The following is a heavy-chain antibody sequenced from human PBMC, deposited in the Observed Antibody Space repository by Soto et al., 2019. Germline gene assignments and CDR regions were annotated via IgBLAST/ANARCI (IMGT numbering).Heavy chain of an antibody. V-gene: IGHV1-69*02. Sequence: SVKVSCKASGGTFSTYTITWVRQAPGQGLEWMGRIIPIIGIINYAQKFQGRVTISADKFTGTAYMELTGLRSDDTAVYYCASSFTVPAAIGYWGQGTLVTVSS. CDR3: ASSFTVPAAIGY. CDR2: IIPIIGII. D-gene: IGHD2-2*02. J-gene: IGHJ4*02. CDR1: GGTFSTYT.